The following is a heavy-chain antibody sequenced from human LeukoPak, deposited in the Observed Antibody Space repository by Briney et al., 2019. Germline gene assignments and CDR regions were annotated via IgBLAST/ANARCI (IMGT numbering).Heavy chain of an antibody. J-gene: IGHJ4*02. D-gene: IGHD2-15*01. CDR3: ARGGRSGGSCYDY. Sequence: SETLSLTCAVYGGSFSGYYWSWIRQPPGKGLEWIGEINHSGSTNYNPSLKSRVTISVDTSKNQFSLKLSSVTAADTAVYYCARGGRSGGSCYDYWGQGTLVTVPS. CDR2: INHSGST. V-gene: IGHV4-34*01. CDR1: GGSFSGYY.